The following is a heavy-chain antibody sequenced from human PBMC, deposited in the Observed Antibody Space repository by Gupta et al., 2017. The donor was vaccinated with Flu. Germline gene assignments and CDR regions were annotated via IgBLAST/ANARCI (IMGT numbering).Heavy chain of an antibody. V-gene: IGHV3-13*01. D-gene: IGHD1-26*01. CDR3: ARGKALWELPNYYGMDV. CDR2: IGTAGDT. Sequence: HWVRQPTGKGLEWVSGIGTAGDTYYPGSVKGRFTISRENAKNSLYLQMNNLRVGDTAVYYCARGKALWELPNYYGMDVWGQGTTVTVSS. J-gene: IGHJ6*02.